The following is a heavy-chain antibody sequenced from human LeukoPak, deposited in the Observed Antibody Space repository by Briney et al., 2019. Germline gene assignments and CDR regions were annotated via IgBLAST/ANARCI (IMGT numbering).Heavy chain of an antibody. D-gene: IGHD3/OR15-3a*01. J-gene: IGHJ4*02. CDR1: GFTFSNYW. CDR3: AREPGTDYRKYYFDY. Sequence: GGSLRLSCAVSGFTFSNYWMNWVRQAPGMGLEWVSVIYSGGTTYYADSVKGRFTISRDNSKNMLYLQMNSLRAEDTAVYYCAREPGTDYRKYYFDYWGQGTLVTVSS. CDR2: IYSGGTT. V-gene: IGHV3-53*01.